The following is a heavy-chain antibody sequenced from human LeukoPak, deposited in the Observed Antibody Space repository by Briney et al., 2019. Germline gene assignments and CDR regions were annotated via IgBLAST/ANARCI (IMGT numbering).Heavy chain of an antibody. V-gene: IGHV1-2*02. J-gene: IGHJ3*02. CDR1: GYTFTGYY. Sequence: GASVKVSCKASGYTFTGYYMHWVRQAPGQGLEWMGWINPNSGGTNYAQKFQGRVTMTRDTSISTAYMELSRLRSDDTAVYYCARGEAVSPTGAFDIWGQGTMVTVSS. D-gene: IGHD6-19*01. CDR3: ARGEAVSPTGAFDI. CDR2: INPNSGGT.